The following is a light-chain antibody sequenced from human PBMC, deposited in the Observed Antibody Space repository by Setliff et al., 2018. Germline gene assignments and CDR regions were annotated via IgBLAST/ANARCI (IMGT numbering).Light chain of an antibody. CDR3: SSYSSSSTLVV. CDR2: DVS. J-gene: IGLJ2*01. Sequence: ALAQPASVSVSPGQSITISCTGTSSDVGGYDYVSWYQQHPGKAPKLMVYDVSNRPSGVSDRFSGSKSGDTAFLTISGLQAEDEAVYYCSSYSSSSTLVVFGGGTK. V-gene: IGLV2-14*01. CDR1: SSDVGGYDY.